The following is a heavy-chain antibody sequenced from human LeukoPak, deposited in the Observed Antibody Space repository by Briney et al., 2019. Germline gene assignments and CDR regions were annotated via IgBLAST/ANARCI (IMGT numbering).Heavy chain of an antibody. D-gene: IGHD3-22*01. J-gene: IGHJ4*02. CDR3: ARAQGNYYDSTTGFDY. V-gene: IGHV1-3*01. CDR1: GYTFTSYA. Sequence: ASVKVSCKASGYTFTSYAMHWVRQAPGQRLEWMGWISAGNGNTKYSQKFQGRVTITRDTSASTAYMELSSLRSEDTAVYYCARAQGNYYDSTTGFDYWSQGTLVTVSS. CDR2: ISAGNGNT.